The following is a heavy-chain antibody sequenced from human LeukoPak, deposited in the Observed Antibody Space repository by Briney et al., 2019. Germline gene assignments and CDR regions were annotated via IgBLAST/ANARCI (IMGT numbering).Heavy chain of an antibody. Sequence: SETLSLTRTVSGGSISGYYWSWIRQPPGKRLEWIGYIYYSGSTIYNPSLKSRVTISVDTSKNQVSLELSSVTAADTAVYYCARGRYFDWLPSNWFDPWGQGTLVTVSS. J-gene: IGHJ5*02. D-gene: IGHD3-9*01. V-gene: IGHV4-59*01. CDR2: IYYSGST. CDR1: GGSISGYY. CDR3: ARGRYFDWLPSNWFDP.